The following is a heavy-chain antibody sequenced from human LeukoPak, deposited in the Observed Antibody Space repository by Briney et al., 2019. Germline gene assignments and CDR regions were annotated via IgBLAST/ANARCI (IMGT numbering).Heavy chain of an antibody. CDR1: GGSISSGSYY. V-gene: IGHV4-61*02. CDR2: IYTSGST. CDR3: AGNYYGSGSYYSEDRY. J-gene: IGHJ4*02. Sequence: SQTLSLTCTVSGGSISSGSYYWSWIRQPAGKGLEWSGRIYTSGSTNYNPSLKSQVTISVDTSKNQLSLKMSSVTAADTAVYYCAGNYYGSGSYYSEDRYWGQGTLVTVSS. D-gene: IGHD3-10*01.